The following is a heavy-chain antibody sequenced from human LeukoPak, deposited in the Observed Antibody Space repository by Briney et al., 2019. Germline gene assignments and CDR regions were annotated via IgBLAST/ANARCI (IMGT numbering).Heavy chain of an antibody. D-gene: IGHD2-2*01. CDR1: GGTFSSYA. Sequence: GASVKVSCKASGGTFSSYAISWVRQAPGQGLEWMGGIIPIFGTANYAQKFQGRVTITADESTSTAYMELSSLRSEDTAVYYCARDVRYIAVGYYYYYGMDVWGQGTTVTVSS. CDR3: ARDVRYIAVGYYYYYGMDV. J-gene: IGHJ6*02. CDR2: IIPIFGTA. V-gene: IGHV1-69*13.